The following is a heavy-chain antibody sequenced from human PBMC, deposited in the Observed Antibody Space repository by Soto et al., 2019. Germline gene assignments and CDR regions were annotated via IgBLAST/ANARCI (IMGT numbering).Heavy chain of an antibody. CDR3: VTVNLVGAAYYFDY. CDR1: GGSITSSSHF. Sequence: SETLSLTCSASGGSITSSSHFWGWIRQPPGKGLEWIGYVYYSGTTYSHPSLNSRVSISVDTSENQFSLRLTSVTAADTAVYYCVTVNLVGAAYYFDYWGPGTLVTVSS. CDR2: VYYSGTT. D-gene: IGHD1-26*01. J-gene: IGHJ4*02. V-gene: IGHV4-30-4*01.